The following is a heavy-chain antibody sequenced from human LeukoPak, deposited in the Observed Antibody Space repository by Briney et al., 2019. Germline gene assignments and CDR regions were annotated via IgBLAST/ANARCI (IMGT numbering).Heavy chain of an antibody. CDR3: AKDAVAGTWLHS. J-gene: IGHJ5*01. V-gene: IGHV3-43*02. Sequence: GGSPRLSCAASGFTFGDYAMHWVRQAPGKGLEWVSLIRGDGRTTSYAGSVKGRFTISRDNSKSSLYLQMSSLRGEDTAMYYCAKDAVAGTWLHSWGQGTLVTVSS. CDR1: GFTFGDYA. CDR2: IRGDGRTT. D-gene: IGHD6-19*01.